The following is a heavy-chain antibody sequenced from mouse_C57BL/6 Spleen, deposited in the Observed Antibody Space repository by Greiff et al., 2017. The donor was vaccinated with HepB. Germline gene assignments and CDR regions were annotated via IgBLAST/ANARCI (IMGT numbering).Heavy chain of an antibody. D-gene: IGHD3-2*02. J-gene: IGHJ4*01. CDR3: ARQLSFLYYAMDY. CDR1: GYTFTSYW. CDR2: IYPGSGST. V-gene: IGHV1-55*01. Sequence: VQLQQSGAELVKPGASVKMSCKASGYTFTSYWITWVKQRPGQGLEWIGDIYPGSGSTNYNEKFKSKATLTVDTSSSTAYMQLSSLTSEDSAVYYCARQLSFLYYAMDYWGQGTSVTVSS.